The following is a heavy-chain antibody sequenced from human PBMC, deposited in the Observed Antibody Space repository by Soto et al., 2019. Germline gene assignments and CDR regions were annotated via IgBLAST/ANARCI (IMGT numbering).Heavy chain of an antibody. CDR1: GGTFSSYA. V-gene: IGHV1-69*13. CDR2: IIPIFGTA. D-gene: IGHD3-16*01. CDR3: ARALLSPFILRLGELPPSGGFDY. Sequence: GASVKVSCKASGGTFSSYAISWVRQAPGQGLEWMGGIIPIFGTANYAQKFQGRVTITADESTSTAYMELSSLRSEDTAVYYCARALLSPFILRLGELPPSGGFDYWGQGTLVTVSS. J-gene: IGHJ4*02.